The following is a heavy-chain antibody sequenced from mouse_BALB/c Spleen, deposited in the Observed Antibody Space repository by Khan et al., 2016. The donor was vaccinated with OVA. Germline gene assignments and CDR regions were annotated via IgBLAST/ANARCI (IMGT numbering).Heavy chain of an antibody. D-gene: IGHD2-2*01. CDR2: IWSDGNT. CDR3: AIIFYGYDWFAY. J-gene: IGHJ3*01. Sequence: QVQLKESGPGLVAPSQSLSITCTVSGSSSTSYGVSWARQTPGKGLDWLGVIWSDGNTNYHSSLKSRLTITKDNSKSQVLLKLNSLQTDDTATDYCAIIFYGYDWFAYWGQGTLVTVSA. CDR1: GSSSTSYG. V-gene: IGHV2-3*01.